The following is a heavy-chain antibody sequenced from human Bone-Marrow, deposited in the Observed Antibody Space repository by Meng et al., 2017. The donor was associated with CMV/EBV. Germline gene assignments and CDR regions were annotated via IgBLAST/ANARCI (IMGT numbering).Heavy chain of an antibody. D-gene: IGHD1-26*01. CDR2: IWYDGSNK. J-gene: IGHJ6*02. V-gene: IGHV3-33*01. Sequence: GESLKISCAASGFTFSSYGMHWVRQAPGKGLEWVAVIWYDGSNKYYADSVKGRFTISRDNSKNTLYLQMNSLRAEDTAVYYCARDFWLPYSGSYIGYYYGMDVWGQGTTVTVSS. CDR1: GFTFSSYG. CDR3: ARDFWLPYSGSYIGYYYGMDV.